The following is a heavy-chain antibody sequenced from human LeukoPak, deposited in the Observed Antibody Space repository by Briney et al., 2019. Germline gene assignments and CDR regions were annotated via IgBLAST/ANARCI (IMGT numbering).Heavy chain of an antibody. V-gene: IGHV1-18*01. D-gene: IGHD3-22*01. Sequence: ASVKVFXKASGYTFTSYGISWVRQAPGQGLEWMGWISAYNGNTNYAQKLQGRVTMTTDTSTSTAYMELRSLRSDDTAVYYCARQSRRYDSSGYYYFDYWGQGTLVTVSS. CDR2: ISAYNGNT. J-gene: IGHJ4*02. CDR1: GYTFTSYG. CDR3: ARQSRRYDSSGYYYFDY.